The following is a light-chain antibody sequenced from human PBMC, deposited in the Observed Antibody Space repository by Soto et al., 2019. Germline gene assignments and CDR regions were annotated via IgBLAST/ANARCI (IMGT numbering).Light chain of an antibody. Sequence: EFVLTQSPGTLSLCPGERATLSCRASQTVRNNYLTSYQQKPCQAPRLLIYDASSRATGIPDRFSGGGSGTDFTLTISRLEPEDFAVYYYQQFSSYPLTFGGGTKVDIK. CDR2: DAS. J-gene: IGKJ4*01. V-gene: IGKV3-20*01. CDR3: QQFSSYPLT. CDR1: QTVRNNY.